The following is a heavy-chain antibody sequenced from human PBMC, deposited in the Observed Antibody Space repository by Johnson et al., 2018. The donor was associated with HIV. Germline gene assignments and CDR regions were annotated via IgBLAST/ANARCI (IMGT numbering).Heavy chain of an antibody. CDR1: GFTFRSYG. J-gene: IGHJ3*02. CDR2: IRYDGRNK. V-gene: IGHV3-30*02. D-gene: IGHD6-13*01. CDR3: AKVRRGSSWNIAFEI. Sequence: VESGGGVVQPGRSLRLSCAASGFTFRSYGMHWVRQAPGKGLEWVAFIRYDGRNKYYADSVKGRFIISGDKSKNTLYLQMNSLRAEDTAVDYCAKVRRGSSWNIAFEIWGQGTMVTVSS.